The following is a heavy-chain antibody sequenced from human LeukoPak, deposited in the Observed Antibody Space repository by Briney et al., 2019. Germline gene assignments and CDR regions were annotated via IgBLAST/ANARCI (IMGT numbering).Heavy chain of an antibody. CDR1: GGSISSYY. CDR2: IYYSGST. J-gene: IGHJ4*02. Sequence: SETLSLTCTVSGGSISSYYWSWIRQPPGKGLEWIGYIYYSGSTNYNPSLESRVTISVDTSKNQFSLKLSSVTAADTAVYYCAREDGYNLSFDYWGQGTLVTVSS. V-gene: IGHV4-59*01. CDR3: AREDGYNLSFDY. D-gene: IGHD5-24*01.